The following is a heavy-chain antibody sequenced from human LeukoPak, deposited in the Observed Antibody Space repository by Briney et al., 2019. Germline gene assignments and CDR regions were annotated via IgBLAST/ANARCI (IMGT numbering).Heavy chain of an antibody. CDR3: ARSIRPLHRPGIAAAGTKRAFDI. V-gene: IGHV4-61*09. CDR1: GGSISSGSYY. Sequence: PSQTLSLTCTVSGGSISSGSYYWSWIRQPAGKGLEWIGYIYYSGSTNYNPSLKSRVTISVDTSKNQFSLKLSSVTAADTAVYYCARSIRPLHRPGIAAAGTKRAFDIWGQGTMVTVSS. J-gene: IGHJ3*02. CDR2: IYYSGST. D-gene: IGHD6-13*01.